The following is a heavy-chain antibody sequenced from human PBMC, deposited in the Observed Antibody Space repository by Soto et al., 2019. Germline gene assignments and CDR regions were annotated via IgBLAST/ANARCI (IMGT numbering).Heavy chain of an antibody. CDR2: INPNSGGT. D-gene: IGHD3-16*01. V-gene: IGHV1-2*04. Sequence: GASVKVSCKASGYTFTGYYMHWVRQAPGQGLEWMGWINPNSGGTNYAQKFQGWVTMTRDTSISTAYMELSRLRSDDTAVYYCAREARAVVFVWGGGAFEIWGQGTMVTVSS. CDR3: AREARAVVFVWGGGAFEI. CDR1: GYTFTGYY. J-gene: IGHJ3*02.